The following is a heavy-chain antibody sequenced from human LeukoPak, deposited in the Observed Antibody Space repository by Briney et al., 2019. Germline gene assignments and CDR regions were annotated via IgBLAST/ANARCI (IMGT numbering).Heavy chain of an antibody. CDR2: ISSSSSYI. J-gene: IGHJ4*02. Sequence: KSGGSLRLSCAASGFTFSSYSMNWVRQAPGKGLEWVSSISSSSSYIYYADSVKGRFTISRDNAKNSLYLQMNSLRAEDTAVYYCARDWYYYGSGSYWIDYWGQGTLVTVSS. V-gene: IGHV3-21*01. D-gene: IGHD3-10*01. CDR1: GFTFSSYS. CDR3: ARDWYYYGSGSYWIDY.